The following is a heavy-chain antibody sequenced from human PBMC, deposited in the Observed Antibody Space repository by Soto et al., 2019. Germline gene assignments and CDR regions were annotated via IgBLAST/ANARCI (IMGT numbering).Heavy chain of an antibody. J-gene: IGHJ6*02. D-gene: IGHD3-3*02. V-gene: IGHV1-3*01. CDR1: GYTFTSYA. Sequence: ASVKVSCKASGYTFTSYAIHWVRQAPGQRLEWMGWINPGNGNTEYVQKFQGRITMTRNTSISTAYMELNSLRSEDTAVYYCAREGLVLAPSTVNSDHYYAMDVWGQGTTVTVSS. CDR3: AREGLVLAPSTVNSDHYYAMDV. CDR2: INPGNGNT.